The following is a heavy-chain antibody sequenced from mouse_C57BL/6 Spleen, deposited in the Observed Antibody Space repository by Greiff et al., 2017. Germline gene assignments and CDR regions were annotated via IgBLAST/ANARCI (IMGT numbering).Heavy chain of an antibody. J-gene: IGHJ2*01. D-gene: IGHD2-3*01. Sequence: QVQLQQPGAELVKPGASVKLSCKASGYTFTSYWLHWVKQRPGQGLEWIGMIHPNSGSTNYNEKFKSKATLTVDKSSSTASMQLSSLTSEDSAVYYCARSDGYYFDYWGQGTTLTVSS. CDR3: ARSDGYYFDY. CDR1: GYTFTSYW. V-gene: IGHV1-64*01. CDR2: IHPNSGST.